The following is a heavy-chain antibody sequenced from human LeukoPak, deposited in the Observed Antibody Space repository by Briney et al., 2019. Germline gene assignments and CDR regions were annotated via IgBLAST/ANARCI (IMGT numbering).Heavy chain of an antibody. V-gene: IGHV1-24*01. CDR2: FDPEDGET. CDR1: GYTLTELS. Sequence: GASVKVSCKVSGYTLTELSMHWVRQAPGKGLEWMGGFDPEDGETIYAQKFQGRVTMTEDTSTDTAYMELSSLRSEDTAVYYCATDRPIVGAPNYYYGMDVWGQGTTVTVSS. CDR3: ATDRPIVGAPNYYYGMDV. J-gene: IGHJ6*02. D-gene: IGHD1-26*01.